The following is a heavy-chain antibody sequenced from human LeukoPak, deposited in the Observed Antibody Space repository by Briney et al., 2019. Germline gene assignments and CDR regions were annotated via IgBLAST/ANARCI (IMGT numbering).Heavy chain of an antibody. J-gene: IGHJ4*02. CDR2: IRAYNGNT. D-gene: IGHD3-22*01. Sequence: GASVKVSCKASGYTFTSYGISWVPQAPGQGLEWMGWIRAYNGNTNYAQKLQGRVTMTTDPSTSTAYMELRSLRSDDTAVYYCARDSPFDSGYYYVAGSDFDYWGQGTLVTVSS. CDR3: ARDSPFDSGYYYVAGSDFDY. CDR1: GYTFTSYG. V-gene: IGHV1-18*01.